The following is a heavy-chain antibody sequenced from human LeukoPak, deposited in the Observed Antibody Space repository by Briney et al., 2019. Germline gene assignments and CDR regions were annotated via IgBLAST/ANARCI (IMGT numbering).Heavy chain of an antibody. V-gene: IGHV3-23*01. CDR3: ARDLGSGWNFDY. J-gene: IGHJ4*02. D-gene: IGHD6-19*01. Sequence: PGGSLRLSCAASGFTFSSYAMSWVRQAPGKGLEWVSAISGSGGSTYYADSVKGRFTISRDNSKNTLYLQMNSLRAEDTAVYYCARDLGSGWNFDYWGQGTLVTVSS. CDR2: ISGSGGST. CDR1: GFTFSSYA.